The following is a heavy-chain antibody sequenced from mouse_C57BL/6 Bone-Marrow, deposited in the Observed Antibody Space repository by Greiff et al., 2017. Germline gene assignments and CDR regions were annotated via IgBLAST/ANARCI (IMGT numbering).Heavy chain of an antibody. CDR3: ATYVSFAY. Sequence: EVKLVESGGGLVKPGGSLKLSCAASGFTFSDYGMHWVRQAPEKGLEWVAYISSGSSTIYYADTVKGRFTISRDNAKNTLFLQMTSLRSEDTAMYYCATYVSFAYWGQGTLVTVSA. J-gene: IGHJ3*01. V-gene: IGHV5-17*01. CDR2: ISSGSSTI. CDR1: GFTFSDYG.